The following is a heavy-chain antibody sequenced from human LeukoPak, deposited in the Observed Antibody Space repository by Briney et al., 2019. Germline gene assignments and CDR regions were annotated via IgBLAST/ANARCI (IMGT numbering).Heavy chain of an antibody. CDR1: GFTFSSYS. D-gene: IGHD6-13*01. CDR3: ARAAIAAARIYYYMDV. CDR2: ISTSSSYI. Sequence: GGSLRLSCAASGFTFSSYSMNWVRQAPGKGREGGSFISTSSSYIHNADSVKGRFTISRDNAQNSLYLQMNSLRAEDTAVYYCARAAIAAARIYYYMDVWGKGTTVTVSS. V-gene: IGHV3-21*01. J-gene: IGHJ6*03.